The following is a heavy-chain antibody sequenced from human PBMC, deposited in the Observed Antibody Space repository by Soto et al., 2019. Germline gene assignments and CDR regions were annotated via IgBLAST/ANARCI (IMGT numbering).Heavy chain of an antibody. CDR2: IYSGGAI. CDR3: ARDFGSDATGYYGMDV. V-gene: IGHV3-66*01. CDR1: GFTVSSNY. J-gene: IGHJ6*02. Sequence: EVQVVESGGGLVQPGGSLRLSCAASGFTVSSNYMSWVRQTPGKGLEWVSLIYSGGAIVYADSVMGRFTVSRDNPRNTLYLQMNSLRAEDTAVYFCARDFGSDATGYYGMDVWGQGTTVTVSS. D-gene: IGHD3-10*01.